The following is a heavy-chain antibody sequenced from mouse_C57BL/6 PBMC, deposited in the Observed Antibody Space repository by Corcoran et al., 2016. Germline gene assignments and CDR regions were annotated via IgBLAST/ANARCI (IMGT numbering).Heavy chain of an antibody. Sequence: QIQLVQSGPELKKPGETVKISCKASGYTFTTYGMNWVKQAPGKGLKWMGWINTYSGVPTYADDFKGRFAFSLETSASTAYLQINNLKNEDTATYCCARWVRGTWYVDYWGQGTTLTVSS. CDR1: GYTFTTYG. V-gene: IGHV9-3*01. CDR2: INTYSGVP. CDR3: ARWVRGTWYVDY. D-gene: IGHD4-1*01. J-gene: IGHJ2*01.